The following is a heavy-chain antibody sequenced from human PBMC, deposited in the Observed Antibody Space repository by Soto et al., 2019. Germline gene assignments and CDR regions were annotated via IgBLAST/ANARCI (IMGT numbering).Heavy chain of an antibody. J-gene: IGHJ6*02. CDR2: IIPLFRTP. V-gene: IGHV1-69*12. CDR1: GGTFSSSA. CDR3: ARDNDRLQLGGNYYYILDV. D-gene: IGHD1-1*01. Sequence: HVQLVQSGAEMKEPGSSVKVSCKTSGGTFSSSAISWLRQAPGQGLEWMGGIIPLFRTPDYAQKFQGRVTIAADESTSTVYMELSSLSSEDTAVYYCARDNDRLQLGGNYYYILDVWGQGTTITVSS.